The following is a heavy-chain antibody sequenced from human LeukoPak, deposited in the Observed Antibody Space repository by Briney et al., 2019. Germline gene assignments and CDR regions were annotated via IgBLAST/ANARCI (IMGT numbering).Heavy chain of an antibody. CDR2: ISSSGSTI. CDR3: ARRGPRVLLWFGEFYY. CDR1: GFTFSSYE. D-gene: IGHD3-10*01. Sequence: GGSLRLSCAASGFTFSSYEMNWVRQAPGKGLEWVSYISSSGSTIYYADSVKGRFTISRDNAKNSLYLQMNSLRAEDTAVYYCARRGPRVLLWFGEFYYWGQGTLVTVSS. V-gene: IGHV3-48*03. J-gene: IGHJ4*02.